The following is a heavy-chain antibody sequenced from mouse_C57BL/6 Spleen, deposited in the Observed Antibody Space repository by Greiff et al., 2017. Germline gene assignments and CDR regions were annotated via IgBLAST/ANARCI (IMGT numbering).Heavy chain of an antibody. D-gene: IGHD2-1*01. V-gene: IGHV10-3*01. Sequence: VQLQQSGGGLVQPKGSLKLSCAASGFTFNTYAMHWVRQAPGKGLEWVARIRSKSSNYATYYADSVKDRFTISKDDSQSMLYLQMNNLKNEDTARYYCVREVYYGNREGYFDDWGQGTTLTVSS. CDR1: GFTFNTYA. CDR2: IRSKSSNYAT. J-gene: IGHJ2*01. CDR3: VREVYYGNREGYFDD.